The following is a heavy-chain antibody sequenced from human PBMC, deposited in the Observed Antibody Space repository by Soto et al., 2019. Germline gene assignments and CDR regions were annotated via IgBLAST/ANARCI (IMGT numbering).Heavy chain of an antibody. V-gene: IGHV3-23*01. CDR3: AIERLARGFDY. CDR2: ISGGGDNT. CDR1: GFTFSNYA. J-gene: IGHJ4*02. Sequence: EVQLLDSGGGLVQPGGSLRLSCEASGFTFSNYAMNWVRQAPGKGLEWVLGISGGGDNTYYADSAKGRFTISRDNSKNTVFLQMNSLRAEDTAVYYCAIERLARGFDYWGQGTLVTVSS.